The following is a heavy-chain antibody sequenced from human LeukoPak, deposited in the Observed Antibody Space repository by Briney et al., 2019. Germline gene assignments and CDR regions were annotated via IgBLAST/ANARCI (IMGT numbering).Heavy chain of an antibody. Sequence: SVKVSCKASGYSFTGYYMHWVRQAPGQGLEWMGWLNPNSGGTHYAQKFQGRVTMTRDTSITTAYLELSRLRSDDTAAYYCARIGYNHYFDYWGQGTLVTVSS. CDR1: GYSFTGYY. CDR3: ARIGYNHYFDY. V-gene: IGHV1-2*02. J-gene: IGHJ4*02. CDR2: LNPNSGGT. D-gene: IGHD1-14*01.